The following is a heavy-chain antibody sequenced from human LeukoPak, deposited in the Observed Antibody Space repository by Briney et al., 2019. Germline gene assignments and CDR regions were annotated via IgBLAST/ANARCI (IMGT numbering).Heavy chain of an antibody. D-gene: IGHD3-10*01. CDR2: MNPNSGNT. Sequence: ASVKVSCKASGYTFTSYDIDWVRQATGQGLEWMGWMNPNSGNTGYAQKFQGRVTMTRNTSISTAYMELSSLRSEDTAVYYCARGRWLGKGGDLFYWGQGTLVTVSS. V-gene: IGHV1-8*01. J-gene: IGHJ4*02. CDR3: ARGRWLGKGGDLFY. CDR1: GYTFTSYD.